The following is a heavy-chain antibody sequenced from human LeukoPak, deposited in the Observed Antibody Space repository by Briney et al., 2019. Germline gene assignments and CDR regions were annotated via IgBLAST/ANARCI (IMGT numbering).Heavy chain of an antibody. CDR3: ASGGYSYGRDY. Sequence: SETLSLTCTVSGGSISSGGYYWSWIRQHPGKVLEWIGYIYYSGSTYYNPSLKSRVTISVDTSKNEFSLKLSSVTAADTAVYYCASGGYSYGRDYWGQGTLVTVSS. CDR1: GGSISSGGYY. CDR2: IYYSGST. J-gene: IGHJ4*02. D-gene: IGHD5-18*01. V-gene: IGHV4-31*03.